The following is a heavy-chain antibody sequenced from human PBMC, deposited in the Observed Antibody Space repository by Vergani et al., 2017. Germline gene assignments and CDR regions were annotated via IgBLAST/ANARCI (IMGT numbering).Heavy chain of an antibody. V-gene: IGHV4-31*03. CDR1: GGSITYGAFY. CDR3: ERRGGYDEGDAFRIGYFDS. D-gene: IGHD3-22*01. J-gene: IGHJ4*02. CDR2: IYSTGST. Sequence: QLQLQESGPGLVKPSETLSLTCTVSGGSITYGAFYWGWIRQHPGKGLEWIGYIYSTGSTHHNPSLRRRINMSVDTSKNQFSLKLNSVTAADTAMYYCERRGGYDEGDAFRIGYFDSWGQGILVTVSS.